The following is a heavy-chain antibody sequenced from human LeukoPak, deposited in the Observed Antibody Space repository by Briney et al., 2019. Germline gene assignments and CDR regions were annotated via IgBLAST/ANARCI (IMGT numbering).Heavy chain of an antibody. D-gene: IGHD7-27*01. J-gene: IGHJ4*02. CDR3: ARETTGDPFDY. CDR1: GFTFSSYW. CDR2: IKQDGSEK. V-gene: IGHV3-7*01. Sequence: GGSLRLSCAASGFTFSSYWMSWVRQAPGKGLEWVANIKQDGSEKYYVDSVKGRFTISRDNAKNSLYLQMNSLRAEDTALYYCARETTGDPFDYWGRGTLVTVSS.